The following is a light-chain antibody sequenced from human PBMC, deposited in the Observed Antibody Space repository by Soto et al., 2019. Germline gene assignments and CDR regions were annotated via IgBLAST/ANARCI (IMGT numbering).Light chain of an antibody. CDR2: SNN. Sequence: QSVLTQPPSASGTPGQRVTISCSGSSSNIGSNTVNWYQQLPGTAPKLLIYSNNQRPSGVPDRFSGSKSGTSASLAISGLPSEDEAGYYCAAWDDSLNGRAVFGGGTQLTVL. V-gene: IGLV1-44*01. CDR1: SSNIGSNT. J-gene: IGLJ7*01. CDR3: AAWDDSLNGRAV.